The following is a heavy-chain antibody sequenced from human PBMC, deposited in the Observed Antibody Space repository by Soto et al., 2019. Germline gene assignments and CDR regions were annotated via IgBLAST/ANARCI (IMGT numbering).Heavy chain of an antibody. J-gene: IGHJ4*02. CDR3: AKNQERELPRVIDF. CDR1: GLTFSNYA. CDR2: MSGSSSTT. D-gene: IGHD1-7*01. Sequence: EVRLLESGGGLVKPGGSLRLSCATSGLTFSNYAMSWVRQAPGGGLEWVSSMSGSSSTTYYADSVRGRFTISRDRSKNSLYLQMRRLRAEETALYYCAKNQERELPRVIDFWGQGTLVTVSS. V-gene: IGHV3-23*01.